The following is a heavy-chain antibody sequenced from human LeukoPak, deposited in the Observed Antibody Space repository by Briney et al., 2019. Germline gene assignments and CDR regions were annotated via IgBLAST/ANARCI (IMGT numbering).Heavy chain of an antibody. J-gene: IGHJ3*02. D-gene: IGHD3-22*01. CDR1: GFTFSNAW. Sequence: GGSLRLSCAASGFTFSNAWMSWVRQAPGKGLDWVGRIKSKTDGGTADYAAPVKGRFTISRDDSKNTLYLQMNSLRAEDTAVYYCASASITMIVDDAFDIWGQGTMVTVSS. CDR2: IKSKTDGGTA. CDR3: ASASITMIVDDAFDI. V-gene: IGHV3-15*01.